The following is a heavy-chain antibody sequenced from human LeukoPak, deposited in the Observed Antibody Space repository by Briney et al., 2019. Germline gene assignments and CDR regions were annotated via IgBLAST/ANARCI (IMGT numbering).Heavy chain of an antibody. CDR3: ARGRDGYNCFAY. CDR1: GFTFSSYA. CDR2: ISSNGGST. D-gene: IGHD5-24*01. Sequence: GGSLRLSCAASGFTFSSYAMHWVRQAPGKGLEYVSGISSNGGSTYYANSVKGRFTISRDNSKNTLYLQMGSLRAEDTAVYYCARGRDGYNCFAYWGQGTLVTVSS. V-gene: IGHV3-64*01. J-gene: IGHJ4*02.